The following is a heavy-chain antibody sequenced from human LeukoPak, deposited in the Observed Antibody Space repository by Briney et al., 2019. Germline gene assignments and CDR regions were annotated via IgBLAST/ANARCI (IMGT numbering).Heavy chain of an antibody. Sequence: PGGSLRLSCAASGFSFKDYWMSWVRQAPGKGLEWVSYISSSSSTIYYADSVKGRFTISRDNAKNSLYLQMNSLRAEDTAVYYCASLAGGSSGGYFDYWGQGTLVTVSS. D-gene: IGHD6-6*01. CDR1: GFSFKDYW. V-gene: IGHV3-48*01. J-gene: IGHJ4*02. CDR2: ISSSSSTI. CDR3: ASLAGGSSGGYFDY.